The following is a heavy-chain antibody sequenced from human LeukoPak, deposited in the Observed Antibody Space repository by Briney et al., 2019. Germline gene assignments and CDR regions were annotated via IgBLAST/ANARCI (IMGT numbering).Heavy chain of an antibody. CDR3: ARDRGSGWYGLVDY. J-gene: IGHJ4*02. D-gene: IGHD6-19*01. CDR1: GLRFSDYY. Sequence: LRLSCAASGLRFSDYYVSWIRQAPGKGLEWIGEIYHRGSTNYNPSLKSRVTISVDNSKNQFSLKLSSVTAADTAVYFCARDRGSGWYGLVDYWGQGTLITVSS. V-gene: IGHV4-34*01. CDR2: IYHRGST.